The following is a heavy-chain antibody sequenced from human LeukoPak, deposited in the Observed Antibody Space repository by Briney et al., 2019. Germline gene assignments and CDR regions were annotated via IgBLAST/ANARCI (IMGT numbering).Heavy chain of an antibody. D-gene: IGHD2-15*01. V-gene: IGHV3-33*01. J-gene: IGHJ4*02. CDR2: IWYDGSNK. CDR3: ARVVGYCGGATCSFYFDY. Sequence: GRSLRLSCAASGFTFRSYGMHWVRQAPGKGLEWVAIIWYDGSNKYYADSVKGRFTISRDNSENTLYLQMGSLRAEDTAVYYCARVVGYCGGATCSFYFDYWGQGTLVTVSS. CDR1: GFTFRSYG.